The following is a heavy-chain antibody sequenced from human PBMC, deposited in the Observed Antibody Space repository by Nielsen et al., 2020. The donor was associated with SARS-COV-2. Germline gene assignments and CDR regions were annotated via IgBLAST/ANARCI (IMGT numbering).Heavy chain of an antibody. V-gene: IGHV3-23*01. CDR2: VSASGGST. J-gene: IGHJ3*01. CDR1: GFTFNIYA. CDR3: AKDGVVRGDALDL. Sequence: GESLRLSCAASGFTFNIYAMDWVRRAPGRGLQWVTGVSASGGSTYYTDSVKGRFSISRDNSKNTLYLQMHSLRVEDTAVYYCAKDGVVRGDALDLWGQGTMVTVSS. D-gene: IGHD3-10*01.